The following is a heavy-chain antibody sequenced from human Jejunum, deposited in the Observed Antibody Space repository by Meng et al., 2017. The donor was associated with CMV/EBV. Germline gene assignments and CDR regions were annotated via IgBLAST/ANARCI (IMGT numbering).Heavy chain of an antibody. CDR1: SVT. D-gene: IGHD2-2*03. J-gene: IGHJ4*02. Sequence: SVTVGWLRQAPGRGLGWVSTISGNGDGTYYGDSVRGRFIVSRVNSENTLYLQMNSLRAEDTAIYYCARTPDLGYCSHTSCSRIDYWGQGTLVTVSS. CDR3: ARTPDLGYCSHTSCSRIDY. CDR2: ISGNGDGT. V-gene: IGHV3-23*01.